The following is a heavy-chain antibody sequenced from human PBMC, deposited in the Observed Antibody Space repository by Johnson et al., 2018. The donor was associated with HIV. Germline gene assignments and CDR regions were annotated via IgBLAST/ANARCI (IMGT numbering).Heavy chain of an antibody. V-gene: IGHV3-20*04. J-gene: IGHJ3*02. D-gene: IGHD1-1*01. CDR2: INWNGGST. Sequence: VQLVESGGGVVQPGRSLRLSCAASGFTFNDYGMSWVRQVPGKGLEWVSGINWNGGSTGYADSVKGRFTISRDNAKNSLYLQMNSLRAEDTALYFCARVEYWNHDSDAFDIWGQGTMVTVFS. CDR3: ARVEYWNHDSDAFDI. CDR1: GFTFNDYG.